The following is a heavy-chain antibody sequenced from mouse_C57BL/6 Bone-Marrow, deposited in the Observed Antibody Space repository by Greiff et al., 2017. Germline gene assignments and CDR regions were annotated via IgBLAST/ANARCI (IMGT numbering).Heavy chain of an antibody. Sequence: VQLQQSGPELVKPGASVKIPCKASGYTFTDYNMDWVKQSHGKSLEWIGDINPNNGGTIYNQKFKGKATLTVDKSSSTAYMALRSLTSEDTAVYYCAREFYYYGSSSYWYFDVWGTGTTVTVSS. J-gene: IGHJ1*03. V-gene: IGHV1-18*01. CDR2: INPNNGGT. CDR1: GYTFTDYN. D-gene: IGHD1-1*01. CDR3: AREFYYYGSSSYWYFDV.